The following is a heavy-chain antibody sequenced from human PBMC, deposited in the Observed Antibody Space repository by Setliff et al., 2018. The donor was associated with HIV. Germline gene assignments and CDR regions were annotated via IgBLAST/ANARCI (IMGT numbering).Heavy chain of an antibody. D-gene: IGHD5-12*01. CDR3: ASAGAWQRNALDI. CDR2: INPGGGST. V-gene: IGHV1-46*01. CDR1: GYTFTSYY. Sequence: ASVKVSCKASGYTFTSYYMHWVRQAPGQGLEWMGIINPGGGSTSYAQKFQGRVTMTRDTSTSTVYMELSSLRSEDTAVYYCASAGAWQRNALDIWGQGTMVTVSS. J-gene: IGHJ3*02.